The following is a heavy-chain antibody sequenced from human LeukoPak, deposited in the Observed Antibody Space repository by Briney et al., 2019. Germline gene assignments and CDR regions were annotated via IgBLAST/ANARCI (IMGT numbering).Heavy chain of an antibody. CDR2: IIPILGIA. CDR1: GGTFSSYA. V-gene: IGHV1-69*04. CDR3: ARGSPVSSFGAFDI. Sequence: GASVKVSCKASGGTFSSYAISWVRQAPGQGLEWMGRIIPILGIANYAQKFQGRVTITADKSTSTAYMELSSLRSEDTAVHYCARGSPVSSFGAFDIWGQGTMVTVSS. J-gene: IGHJ3*02. D-gene: IGHD3-16*01.